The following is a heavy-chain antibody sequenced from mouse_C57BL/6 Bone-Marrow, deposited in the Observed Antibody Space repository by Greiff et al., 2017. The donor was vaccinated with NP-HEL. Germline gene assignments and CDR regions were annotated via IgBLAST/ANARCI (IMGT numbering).Heavy chain of an antibody. D-gene: IGHD2-2*01. CDR1: GYTFTTYP. Sequence: QVHVKQSGAELVKPGASVKMSCKASGYTFTTYPIEWMKQNHGKSLEWIGNFHPYNDDTKYNEKFKGKATLTVEKSSSTVYLELSRLTSDDSAVYYCARLGYPFYAMDYWGQGTSVTVSS. CDR3: ARLGYPFYAMDY. V-gene: IGHV1-47*01. CDR2: FHPYNDDT. J-gene: IGHJ4*01.